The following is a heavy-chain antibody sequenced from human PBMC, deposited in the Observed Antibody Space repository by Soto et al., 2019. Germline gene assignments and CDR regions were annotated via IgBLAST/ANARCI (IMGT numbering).Heavy chain of an antibody. CDR1: GYTFTSYD. J-gene: IGHJ6*02. V-gene: IGHV1-8*01. Sequence: GASVKVSCKASGYTFTSYDINWVRQATGQGLEWMGWMNPNSGNTGYAQKFQGRVTMTRNTSISTAYMELSSLRSEDTAVYYCARGKKATFTVTSKRVYYYYGMDVWGQGTTVTVSS. D-gene: IGHD4-4*01. CDR3: ARGKKATFTVTSKRVYYYYGMDV. CDR2: MNPNSGNT.